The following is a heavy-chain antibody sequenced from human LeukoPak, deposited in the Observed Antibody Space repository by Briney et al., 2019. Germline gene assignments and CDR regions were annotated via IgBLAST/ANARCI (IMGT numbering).Heavy chain of an antibody. CDR3: ARAPYVSSGYYYDQ. Sequence: GGSLRLSCAASGFIFNKYAMNWVRQAPGKGLEWVSLVTDSGSRTYCADSVKGRFTISRDNSKNTLYLQMDSLRAEDTAVYYCARAPYVSSGYYYDQWGQGTLVTVSS. V-gene: IGHV3-23*01. J-gene: IGHJ5*02. D-gene: IGHD3-22*01. CDR2: VTDSGSRT. CDR1: GFIFNKYA.